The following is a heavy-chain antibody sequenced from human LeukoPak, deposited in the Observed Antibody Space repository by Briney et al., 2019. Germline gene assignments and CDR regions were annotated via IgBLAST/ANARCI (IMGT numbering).Heavy chain of an antibody. D-gene: IGHD2-15*01. Sequence: GGSLRLSCAASGFTFSSYGMHWVRQAPGKGLEWVAVIWYDGSNKYYADSVKGRFTISRDNSKNTLYLQMNSLRAEDTAVYYCARGYPAVGFDYWGQGTLVTVSS. J-gene: IGHJ4*02. CDR3: ARGYPAVGFDY. CDR2: IWYDGSNK. V-gene: IGHV3-33*01. CDR1: GFTFSSYG.